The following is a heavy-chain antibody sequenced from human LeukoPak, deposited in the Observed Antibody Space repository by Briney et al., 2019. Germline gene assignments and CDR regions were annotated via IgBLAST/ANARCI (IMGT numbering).Heavy chain of an antibody. Sequence: GGSLRLSCAASGFTFSSYAMSWVRQAPGKGLEWVSAISGSGGSTYYADSVKGRFTISGDNSKNTLYLQMNSLRAEDTAVYYCAKDQFNWNDVPTYYFDYWGQGTLVTVSS. CDR2: ISGSGGST. CDR3: AKDQFNWNDVPTYYFDY. J-gene: IGHJ4*02. V-gene: IGHV3-23*01. CDR1: GFTFSSYA. D-gene: IGHD1-20*01.